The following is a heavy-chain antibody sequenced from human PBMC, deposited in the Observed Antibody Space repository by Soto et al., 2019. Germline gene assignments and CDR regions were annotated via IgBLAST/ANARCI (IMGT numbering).Heavy chain of an antibody. CDR1: GGTFSSYA. Sequence: ASVKVSCKASGGTFSSYAISWVRQAPGKGLEWMGGFDPEDGETIYAQKFQGRVTMTEDTSTDTAYMELSSLRSEDTAVYYCATSQLVPKLYYFDYWGQGTLVTVSS. CDR2: FDPEDGET. J-gene: IGHJ4*02. D-gene: IGHD6-13*01. CDR3: ATSQLVPKLYYFDY. V-gene: IGHV1-24*01.